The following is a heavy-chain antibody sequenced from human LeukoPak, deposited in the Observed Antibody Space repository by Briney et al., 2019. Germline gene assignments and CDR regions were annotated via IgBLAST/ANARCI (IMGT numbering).Heavy chain of an antibody. CDR2: INHSGST. CDR1: GGSFSGYY. Sequence: SETLSLACAVYGGSFSGYYWSWIRQPPGKGLEWIGEINHSGSTNYNPSLKSRVTISVDTSKNQFSLKLSSVTAADTAVYYCARDLMGIAYRGAFDYWGQGTLVTVSS. D-gene: IGHD6-13*01. V-gene: IGHV4-34*01. J-gene: IGHJ4*02. CDR3: ARDLMGIAYRGAFDY.